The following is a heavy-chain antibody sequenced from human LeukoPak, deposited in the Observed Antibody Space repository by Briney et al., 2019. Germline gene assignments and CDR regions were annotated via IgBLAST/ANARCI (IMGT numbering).Heavy chain of an antibody. CDR2: IYYSGST. Sequence: PSETLSLTCTVSRGSISSYYWSWIRQPPGKGLEWIGFIYYSGSTNYNPSLKSRVTISIDTSKTQFSLKLTSVTAADMAVYYCATSTRSRGPAFDIWGQGTMVTVST. CDR3: ATSTRSRGPAFDI. CDR1: RGSISSYY. D-gene: IGHD2-2*01. V-gene: IGHV4-59*08. J-gene: IGHJ3*02.